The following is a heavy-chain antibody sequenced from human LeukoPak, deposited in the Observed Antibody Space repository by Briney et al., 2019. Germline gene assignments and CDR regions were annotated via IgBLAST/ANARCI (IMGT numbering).Heavy chain of an antibody. CDR1: GFTFSSYA. CDR3: ATSSLLWFGELVDY. D-gene: IGHD3-10*01. CDR2: ISGSGGST. Sequence: GGSLRLSCAASGFTFSSYAMSWVRQAPGKGLEWVSAISGSGGSTYYADSVKGRFTISRDNSKNTLYLQMNSLRAGDTAVYYCATSSLLWFGELVDYWGQGTLVTVSS. J-gene: IGHJ4*02. V-gene: IGHV3-23*01.